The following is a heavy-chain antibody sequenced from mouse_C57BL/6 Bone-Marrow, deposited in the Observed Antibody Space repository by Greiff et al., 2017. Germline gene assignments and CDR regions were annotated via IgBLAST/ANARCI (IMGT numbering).Heavy chain of an antibody. V-gene: IGHV1-81*01. D-gene: IGHD1-1*01. J-gene: IGHJ4*01. CDR1: GYTFTSYG. CDR2: IYPRSGTT. CDR3: AIDYGSTFYAMDY. Sequence: VKLQESGAELARPGASVKLSCKASGYTFTSYGISWVKQRTGQGLEWIGEIYPRSGTTYYNEKFKGKATLTADTSSSTAYLELRSLTSEDSAVYFCAIDYGSTFYAMDYWGQGTSVTVST.